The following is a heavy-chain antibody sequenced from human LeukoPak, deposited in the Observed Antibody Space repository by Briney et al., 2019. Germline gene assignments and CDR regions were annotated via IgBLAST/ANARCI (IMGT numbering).Heavy chain of an antibody. J-gene: IGHJ4*02. V-gene: IGHV3-7*03. CDR3: ANEIRPNDY. CDR2: INHNGNVN. D-gene: IGHD4-17*01. Sequence: SGGSLRLSCAASGFTFSSYWMNWARQAAGKGLEWVASINHNGNVNYYVDSVKGRFTISRDNSKNTLYLQMNSLRAEDTAVYYCANEIRPNDYWGQGTQVTVSS. CDR1: GFTFSSYW.